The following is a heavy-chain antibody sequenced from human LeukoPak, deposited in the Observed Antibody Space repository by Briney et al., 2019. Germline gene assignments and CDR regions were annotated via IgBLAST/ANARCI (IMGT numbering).Heavy chain of an antibody. CDR3: ARDDDSSGD. V-gene: IGHV3-48*01. D-gene: IGHD3-22*01. Sequence: TGGSLRLSCAASGFTFSSYSMNWVRQAPGKGLEWVSYISSSSTTIYYADSLKGRFNISRDNAKNSLYLQMNSLRAEDTAVYYCARDDDSSGDWGQGTLVTVSS. J-gene: IGHJ4*02. CDR1: GFTFSSYS. CDR2: ISSSSTTI.